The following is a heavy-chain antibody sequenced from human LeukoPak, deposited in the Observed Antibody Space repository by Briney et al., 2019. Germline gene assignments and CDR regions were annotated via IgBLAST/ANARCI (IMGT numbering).Heavy chain of an antibody. V-gene: IGHV3-23*01. D-gene: IGHD5-18*01. Sequence: GGSLRLSCAASGFIVSSNYMSWVRQAPGKGLEWVSAISGSGDSTYYADSVKGRFTISRDNSKNTLYLQMNGLRAEDTAVYYCAKIELGYNYALSDSWGQGALVTVSS. CDR2: ISGSGDST. CDR1: GFIVSSNY. J-gene: IGHJ4*02. CDR3: AKIELGYNYALSDS.